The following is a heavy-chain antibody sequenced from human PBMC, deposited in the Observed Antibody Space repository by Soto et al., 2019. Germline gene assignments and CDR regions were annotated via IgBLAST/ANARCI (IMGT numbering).Heavy chain of an antibody. V-gene: IGHV3-30*18. Sequence: PGGSLRLSCAASGFTFSNYGMHWVRQAPGKGLEWVALISNDGSNKHYADSVKGRFTISRDNSKNTLYLQMNSLRPEDSAVYYCTKVRVLRYFVTFDHWGQGTLVTVSS. CDR1: GFTFSNYG. CDR2: ISNDGSNK. J-gene: IGHJ4*02. CDR3: TKVRVLRYFVTFDH. D-gene: IGHD3-9*01.